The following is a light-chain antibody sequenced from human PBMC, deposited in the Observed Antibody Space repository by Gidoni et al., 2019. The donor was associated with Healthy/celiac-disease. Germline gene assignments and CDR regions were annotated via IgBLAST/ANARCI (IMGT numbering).Light chain of an antibody. CDR3: QQRSNWPPGYT. Sequence: EIVLTQSPATLSSSPGERATLSCRASQSVSSYLAWYQQKPGQAPRLLIYDASNRATGIPARFSGSGSGTDFTRTISSLESEDFAVYYCQQRSNWPPGYTFGQGTKLEIK. CDR2: DAS. CDR1: QSVSSY. V-gene: IGKV3-11*01. J-gene: IGKJ2*01.